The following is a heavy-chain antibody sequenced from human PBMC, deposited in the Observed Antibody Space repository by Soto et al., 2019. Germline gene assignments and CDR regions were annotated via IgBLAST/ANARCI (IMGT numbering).Heavy chain of an antibody. D-gene: IGHD3-22*01. CDR1: GFTFSSYG. V-gene: IGHV3-33*01. Sequence: GGSLRLSCAASGFTFSSYGMHWVRQAPGKGLEWVAVIWYDGSNKYYADSVKGRFTISRDNSKNTLYLQMNSLRAEDTAVYYCARESAPYYYDSSGYYYYFQHWGQGTLVTVSS. J-gene: IGHJ1*01. CDR3: ARESAPYYYDSSGYYYYFQH. CDR2: IWYDGSNK.